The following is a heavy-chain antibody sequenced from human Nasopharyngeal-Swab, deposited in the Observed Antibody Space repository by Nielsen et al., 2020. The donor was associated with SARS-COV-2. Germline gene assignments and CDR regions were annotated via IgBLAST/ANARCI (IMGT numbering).Heavy chain of an antibody. CDR1: GYTLTELS. CDR2: INPNSGGT. CDR3: ATTLQWLVTNWFDP. J-gene: IGHJ5*02. D-gene: IGHD6-19*01. Sequence: ASVQVSCKVSGYTLTELSMHWVRQAPAQGLEWMGRINPNSGGTNYAQKFQGRVTMTRHTSTSTAYMELSRLRTDDKAVYYCATTLQWLVTNWFDPWGQGTLVTVSS. V-gene: IGHV1-2*06.